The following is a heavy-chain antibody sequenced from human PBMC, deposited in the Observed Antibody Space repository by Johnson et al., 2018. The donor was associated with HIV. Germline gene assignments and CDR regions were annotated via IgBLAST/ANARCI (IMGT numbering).Heavy chain of an antibody. J-gene: IGHJ3*02. CDR3: ARISGWSLADAFDI. Sequence: EVQLVESGGGVLRPGGYLRLSCAASGFTFDDYDMSWVRQTPGKGLEWVTDINWNGGSTGYADSVKGRFTISRDNAKNSLYLQMNSLRAEDTAVYYCARISGWSLADAFDIWGQGTMVTVSS. CDR2: INWNGGST. D-gene: IGHD6-19*01. V-gene: IGHV3-20*04. CDR1: GFTFDDYD.